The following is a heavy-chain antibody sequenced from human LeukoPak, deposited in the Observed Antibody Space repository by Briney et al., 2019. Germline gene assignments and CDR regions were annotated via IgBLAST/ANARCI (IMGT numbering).Heavy chain of an antibody. D-gene: IGHD3-22*01. CDR1: GLTFDHYA. V-gene: IGHV3-43*02. CDR3: AKDIRDRGYADC. J-gene: IGHJ4*02. Sequence: GGSLRLSCAASGLTFDHYAIHWVRQAPGKGLEWVSLISADGTTTFYADSVKGRFTISRDNSKNSLYLQMNSLRTEDTALYYCAKDIRDRGYADCWGQGTLVTVSS. CDR2: ISADGTTT.